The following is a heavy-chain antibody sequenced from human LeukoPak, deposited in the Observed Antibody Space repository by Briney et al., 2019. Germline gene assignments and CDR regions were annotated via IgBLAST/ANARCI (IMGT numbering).Heavy chain of an antibody. D-gene: IGHD3-22*01. V-gene: IGHV3-23*01. Sequence: GGSLRLSCAASGFTFSSYGMHWVRQAPGKGLEWVSAISGSGGSTYYADSVKGRFTISRDNSKNTLYLQMNSLRAEDTAVYYCAKDLPGYYYDSSGYYDAFDIWGQGTMVTVSS. CDR2: ISGSGGST. CDR3: AKDLPGYYYDSSGYYDAFDI. J-gene: IGHJ3*02. CDR1: GFTFSSYG.